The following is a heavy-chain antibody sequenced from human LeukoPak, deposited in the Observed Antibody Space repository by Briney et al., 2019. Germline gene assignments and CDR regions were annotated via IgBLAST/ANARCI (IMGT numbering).Heavy chain of an antibody. CDR3: ARDQDWAFDY. D-gene: IGHD3-9*01. V-gene: IGHV3-48*02. Sequence: GGSLRLSCAASGLTFSTYSMNWVRQAPGKGLEWVSYISTFYNNIYYADSVKGRFTISTDNAKNSLYLHMNSLRDEDTAVYYCARDQDWAFDYWGQGTLVTVSS. CDR2: ISTFYNNI. CDR1: GLTFSTYS. J-gene: IGHJ4*02.